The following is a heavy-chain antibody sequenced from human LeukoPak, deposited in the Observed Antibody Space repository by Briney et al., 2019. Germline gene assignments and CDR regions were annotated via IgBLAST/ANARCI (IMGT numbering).Heavy chain of an antibody. V-gene: IGHV1-8*01. CDR1: GYTFTSYD. Sequence: ASVKVSCKASGYTFTSYDINWVRQATGQGLEWMGWMNPNSGNTGYAQKFQGRVTMTRNTSISTAYMELSSLRSEDTAAYYCARVIVPSVWGSYRYIGYWGQGTLVTVSS. D-gene: IGHD3-16*02. CDR3: ARVIVPSVWGSYRYIGY. J-gene: IGHJ4*02. CDR2: MNPNSGNT.